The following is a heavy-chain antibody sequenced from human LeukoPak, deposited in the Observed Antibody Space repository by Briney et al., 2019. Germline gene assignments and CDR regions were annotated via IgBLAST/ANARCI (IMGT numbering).Heavy chain of an antibody. CDR3: ARARIGSGSYLCDP. J-gene: IGHJ5*02. CDR2: IYHSGST. Sequence: SSETLSLTCAVSGGSISSSNWWSWVRQPPGKGLEWIGEIYHSGSTNYNPSLKSRVTISVDKSKNQFSLKLSSVIAADTAVYYCARARIGSGSYLCDPWGQGTLVTVSS. D-gene: IGHD3-10*01. CDR1: GGSISSSNW. V-gene: IGHV4-4*02.